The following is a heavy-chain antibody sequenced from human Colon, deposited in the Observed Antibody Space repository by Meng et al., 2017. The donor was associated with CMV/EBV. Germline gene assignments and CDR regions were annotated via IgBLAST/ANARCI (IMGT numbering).Heavy chain of an antibody. D-gene: IGHD3-10*01. CDR2: INHSGST. V-gene: IGHV4-34*01. CDR1: GGSFSGYY. J-gene: IGHJ4*02. CDR3: ARDRGVEFFDS. Sequence: SETLSLTCAVYGGSFSGYYWSWIRQPPGKGLEWIGEINHSGSTNYNPSLKSRVTISVDTSKNQFSLKLSSVTAADTAVYYCARDRGVEFFDSWGQGTLVTVSS.